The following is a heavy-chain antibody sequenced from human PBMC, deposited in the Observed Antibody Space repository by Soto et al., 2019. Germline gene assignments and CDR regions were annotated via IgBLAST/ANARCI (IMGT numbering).Heavy chain of an antibody. J-gene: IGHJ4*02. CDR3: ASSTNDYGDRH. CDR1: GYTFTSYD. Sequence: QVQLVQSGAEVKKPGASVKVSCKASGYTFTSYDINWVRQATGQGLEWMGWMNANSGNTGYAQKFQGRVTMTRTTSISTAYMALSSLRSEVTAVYYCASSTNDYGDRHWGQGTLVTVSS. CDR2: MNANSGNT. V-gene: IGHV1-8*01. D-gene: IGHD4-17*01.